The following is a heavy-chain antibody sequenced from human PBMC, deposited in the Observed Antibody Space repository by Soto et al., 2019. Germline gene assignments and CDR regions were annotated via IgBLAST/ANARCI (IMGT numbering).Heavy chain of an antibody. Sequence: GESLKISCKGSGYSFTSYWIGWVRQMPGKGLGWMGIIYPGDSDTRYSPSFQGQVTISADKSISTTYLQWSSLKASDTAMYYCARMVVPADNGGGYYGMDVWGQGTTVTVSS. D-gene: IGHD2-2*01. CDR1: GYSFTSYW. CDR3: ARMVVPADNGGGYYGMDV. J-gene: IGHJ6*02. CDR2: IYPGDSDT. V-gene: IGHV5-51*01.